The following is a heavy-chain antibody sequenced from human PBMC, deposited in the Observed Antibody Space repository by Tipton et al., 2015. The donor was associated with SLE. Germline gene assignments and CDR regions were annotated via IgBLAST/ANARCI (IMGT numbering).Heavy chain of an antibody. D-gene: IGHD6-19*01. Sequence: TLSLTCTVSGGSISSGDYYWSWIRQPPGKGLEWIGYIYYSGSTYYNPSLKSRLTISVDTSKNQFSLQLNSVTPEDTAVYYCARGGAVAGRPLLVDIWGQGTMVTVSS. V-gene: IGHV4-30-4*01. CDR1: GGSISSGDYY. J-gene: IGHJ3*02. CDR3: ARGGAVAGRPLLVDI. CDR2: IYYSGST.